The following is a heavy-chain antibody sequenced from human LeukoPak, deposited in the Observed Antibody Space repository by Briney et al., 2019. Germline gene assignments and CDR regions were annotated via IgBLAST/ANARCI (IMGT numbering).Heavy chain of an antibody. CDR2: MSHSGNT. CDR3: ARPRGSYGDIIDY. V-gene: IGHV4-38-2*02. CDR1: GYSISSGYY. Sequence: TSETLSLTCSVSGYSISSGYYWGWLRQSPGKGLEWLGTMSHSGNTYYNPSLQSRVTISVDTSKNQFSLKLSSVTAADTAVYYCARPRGSYGDIIDYWGQGTLVTVSS. D-gene: IGHD4-17*01. J-gene: IGHJ4*02.